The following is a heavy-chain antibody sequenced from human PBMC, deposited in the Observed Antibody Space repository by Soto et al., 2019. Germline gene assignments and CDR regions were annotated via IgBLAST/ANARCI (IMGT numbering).Heavy chain of an antibody. CDR2: IYPGDSDT. CDR1: GYSFTSYW. Sequence: GESLKISCKGSGYSFTSYWIGWVRQMPGKGLEWMGIIYPGDSDTRYSPSFQGQVTISADKSISTAYLQWSSLKASDTAMYYCASLPYAKHYYDSSGYYADYWGQGTLVTVSS. V-gene: IGHV5-51*01. CDR3: ASLPYAKHYYDSSGYYADY. J-gene: IGHJ4*02. D-gene: IGHD3-22*01.